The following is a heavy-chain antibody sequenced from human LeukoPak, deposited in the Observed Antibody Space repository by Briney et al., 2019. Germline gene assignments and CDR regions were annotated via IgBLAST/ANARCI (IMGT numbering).Heavy chain of an antibody. J-gene: IGHJ4*02. CDR1: GYTFTSYG. CDR2: ISAYNGNT. V-gene: IGHV1-18*01. Sequence: GASVKVSCKASGYTFTSYGISWVRQAPGQGLEWMGWISAYNGNTNYAQKLQGRVTMTTDTSTSTAYMELRSLRSDDTAVYYCARSGRSEEATDAVDYWGQGTLVTVSS. D-gene: IGHD5-12*01. CDR3: ARSGRSEEATDAVDY.